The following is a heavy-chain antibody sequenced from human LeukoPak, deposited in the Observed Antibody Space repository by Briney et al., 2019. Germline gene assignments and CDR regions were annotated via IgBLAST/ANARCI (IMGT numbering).Heavy chain of an antibody. V-gene: IGHV3-30*01. CDR2: ISYDGSNK. J-gene: IGHJ5*02. CDR1: GFTFSSYA. Sequence: GGSLRLSCAASGFTFSSYAMHWVRQAPGKGLEWVAVISYDGSNKYYADSVKGRLTISRDNSKNTLYLQMNSLRAEDTALYYCARGGVSSGYYYSSWFDPWGQGTLVTVSS. CDR3: ARGGVSSGYYYSSWFDP. D-gene: IGHD3-22*01.